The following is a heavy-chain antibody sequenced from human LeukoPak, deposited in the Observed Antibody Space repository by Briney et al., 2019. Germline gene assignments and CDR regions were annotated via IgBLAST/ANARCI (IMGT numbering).Heavy chain of an antibody. V-gene: IGHV1-2*02. CDR2: INPNSGGT. J-gene: IGHJ5*02. CDR3: ARVPEQQLVLGWFDP. Sequence: ASVKVSCKASGYTFTGYYMHWVRQAPGQGLEWMGWINPNSGGTNYVQKLKCKGTMTRDTSISTAYMELSRLRSDDTAVYYCARVPEQQLVLGWFDPWDQGTLVTVSS. D-gene: IGHD6-13*01. CDR1: GYTFTGYY.